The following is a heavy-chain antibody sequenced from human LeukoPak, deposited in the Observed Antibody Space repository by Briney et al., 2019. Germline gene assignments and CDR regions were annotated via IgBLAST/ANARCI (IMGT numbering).Heavy chain of an antibody. Sequence: PSETLSLTCSVSVGSLDTYYWSSIRQPAGKGLEWIAQIHTSGRTDFNPSLKSRVSISMDTPNNQFSLMISSVTAADTAIYYCAGRGLSTGWTFDYWGHGTLVTVSS. CDR1: VGSLDTYY. V-gene: IGHV4-4*07. J-gene: IGHJ4*01. D-gene: IGHD6-19*01. CDR2: IHTSGRT. CDR3: AGRGLSTGWTFDY.